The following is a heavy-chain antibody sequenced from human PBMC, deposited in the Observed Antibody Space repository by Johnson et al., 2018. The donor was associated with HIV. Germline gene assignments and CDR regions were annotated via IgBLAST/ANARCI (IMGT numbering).Heavy chain of an antibody. J-gene: IGHJ3*02. CDR1: GFTFGDYA. D-gene: IGHD1-26*01. CDR2: IRSKAYGGTT. Sequence: VQLVESGGGVVRPGGSLRLSCAASGFTFGDYAMSWVRQAPGKGLEWVGFIRSKAYGGTTEYAASVKGRFTISRDDSKSIAYLQMNSLKTEGTTVYYCARDKATGAFDIWGQGTMVTVSS. CDR3: ARDKATGAFDI. V-gene: IGHV3-49*04.